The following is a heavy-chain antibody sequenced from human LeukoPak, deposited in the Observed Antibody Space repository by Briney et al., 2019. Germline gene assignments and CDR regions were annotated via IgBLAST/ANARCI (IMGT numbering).Heavy chain of an antibody. J-gene: IGHJ3*02. CDR1: GYTFTSNG. V-gene: IGHV1-18*04. CDR3: ALVDYYGSGHAFDI. Sequence: GASVKVSCKASGYTFTSNGISWVRQAPGQGLEWMGWISTYNGNTNYAEKLQGRVTMTTDTSTSTAYMELRSLRSDDTAVYYCALVDYYGSGHAFDIWGQGTMVTVSS. CDR2: ISTYNGNT. D-gene: IGHD3-10*01.